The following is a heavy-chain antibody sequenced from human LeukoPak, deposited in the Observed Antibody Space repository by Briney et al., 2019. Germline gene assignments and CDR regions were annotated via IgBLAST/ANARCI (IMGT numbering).Heavy chain of an antibody. Sequence: SETLSLTCAVYGGSFSGYYWSWIRQPPGKGLEWIGEINHSGSTNYNPSLKSRVTISVDTSKNQFSLKLSSVTAADTAVYHCARAIRYCSGGSCYSFWFDPWGQGTLVTVSS. CDR3: ARAIRYCSGGSCYSFWFDP. CDR2: INHSGST. V-gene: IGHV4-34*01. CDR1: GGSFSGYY. D-gene: IGHD2-15*01. J-gene: IGHJ5*02.